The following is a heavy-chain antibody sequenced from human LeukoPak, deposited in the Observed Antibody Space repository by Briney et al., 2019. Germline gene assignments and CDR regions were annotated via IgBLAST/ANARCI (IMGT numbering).Heavy chain of an antibody. D-gene: IGHD7-27*01. J-gene: IGHJ6*03. CDR3: ASLHLGYYYMDV. CDR1: GGAISSSDDY. V-gene: IGHV4-39*07. Sequence: SETLSLTCSVSGGAISSSDDYWGFVRQTPGKGLQWMGSIYYTGSSHYNPSLRSRATISVDTSKNQFSLQLSSVTAADTAVYYCASLHLGYYYMDVWGKGTAVTISS. CDR2: IYYTGSS.